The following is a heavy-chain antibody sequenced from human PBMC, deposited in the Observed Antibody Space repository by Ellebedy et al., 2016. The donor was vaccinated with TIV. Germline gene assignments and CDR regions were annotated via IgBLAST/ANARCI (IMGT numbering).Heavy chain of an antibody. D-gene: IGHD3-10*01. CDR3: ARDEGGSGSLSH. V-gene: IGHV4-34*09. CDR2: INHSGST. CDR1: GGSFSGYY. J-gene: IGHJ4*02. Sequence: LRLSCAVYGGSFSGYYWSWIRQPPGKGLEWIGEINHSGSTNYNPSLKSRITISLDRSKNQFSLRLSSVTAADTAVYYCARDEGGSGSLSHWGQGTLVTVSS.